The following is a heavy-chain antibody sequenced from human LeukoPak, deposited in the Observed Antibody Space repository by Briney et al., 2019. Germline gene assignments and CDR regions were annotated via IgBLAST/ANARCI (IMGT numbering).Heavy chain of an antibody. CDR1: GYTFTSYG. Sequence: ASAKVSCKASGYTFTSYGIRWVRQAPGQGLEWMGWISAYNGNTNNAQKLQGRVTMTTDTSTSTAYMELRSLRPDDTAVYYCAREGVEEYCSSTSCYYYYYYGMDVWGQGTTGTVSS. CDR2: ISAYNGNT. J-gene: IGHJ6*02. D-gene: IGHD2-2*01. V-gene: IGHV1-18*01. CDR3: AREGVEEYCSSTSCYYYYYYGMDV.